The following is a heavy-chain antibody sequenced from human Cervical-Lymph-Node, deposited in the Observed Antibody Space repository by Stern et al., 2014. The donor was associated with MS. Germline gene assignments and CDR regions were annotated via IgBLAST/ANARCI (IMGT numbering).Heavy chain of an antibody. Sequence: EVQLEESGGGLVQPGGSLRLSCTASGLTFGDSAIRWFRQAPGKGPEWVGGIRNKGYGATPKHAASLKGRFTITRDDSKGIAYLQMNSLRNEDTAVYYCTTGPSTYFYKGMDVWGQGTTVVVSS. CDR2: IRNKGYGATP. D-gene: IGHD2-2*01. CDR3: TTGPSTYFYKGMDV. V-gene: IGHV3-49*03. J-gene: IGHJ6*02. CDR1: GLTFGDSA.